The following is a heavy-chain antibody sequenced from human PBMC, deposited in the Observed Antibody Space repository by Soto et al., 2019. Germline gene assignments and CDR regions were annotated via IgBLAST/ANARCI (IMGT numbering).Heavy chain of an antibody. J-gene: IGHJ6*02. CDR2: INAGNGNT. Sequence: QVQLVQSGAEVKKPGASVKVSCKASGYTFTSYAMHWVRQAPGQRLEWMGWINAGNGNTKYSQKCQGRGTITRDTSASTAYMELSSLRSEDTAVYYCARDLVMDVWGQGTTVTVSS. V-gene: IGHV1-3*01. D-gene: IGHD2-8*02. CDR3: ARDLVMDV. CDR1: GYTFTSYA.